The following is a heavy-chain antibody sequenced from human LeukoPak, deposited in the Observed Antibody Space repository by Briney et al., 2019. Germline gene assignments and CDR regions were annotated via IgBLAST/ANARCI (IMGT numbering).Heavy chain of an antibody. V-gene: IGHV3-66*01. Sequence: GGSLRLSCAASGFTVSSNYMSWVRPAPGKGLERVSVIYSGGSTYCADSVKGRFTISRDNSKNTLYLQLNSLRAEDTALYYCARDSRRILPSDWGQGTLVTVSS. CDR3: ARDSRRILPSD. CDR2: IYSGGST. CDR1: GFTVSSNY. D-gene: IGHD2-15*01. J-gene: IGHJ4*02.